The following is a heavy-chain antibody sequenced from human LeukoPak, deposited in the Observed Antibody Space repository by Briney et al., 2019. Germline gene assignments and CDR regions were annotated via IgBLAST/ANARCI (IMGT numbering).Heavy chain of an antibody. Sequence: GGSPRLSCAASGFTFSTYSMNWVRQAPGKGLDWVSYISSSSSTIYYADSVKGRFTISRDSAKNSLYLQMNSLRAKDTAVYYCARGMSSGRYAVDIWGQGTMVTVSS. CDR1: GFTFSTYS. J-gene: IGHJ3*02. CDR2: ISSSSSTI. V-gene: IGHV3-48*01. CDR3: ARGMSSGRYAVDI. D-gene: IGHD6-19*01.